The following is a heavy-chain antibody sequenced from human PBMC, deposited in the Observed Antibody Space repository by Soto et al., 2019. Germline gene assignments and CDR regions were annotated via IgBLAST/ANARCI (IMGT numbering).Heavy chain of an antibody. J-gene: IGHJ6*02. V-gene: IGHV4-39*07. CDR2: VYYSGST. CDR3: ARGIEGWYQGRYYYGMDV. Sequence: SETLSLTCTVSGGSISGISSYWGWIRQPPGKGLEWIGNVYYSGSTYSNPSLKSRLTISVDTSKNQFSLKLSSVTAADTAVYYCARGIEGWYQGRYYYGMDVWGQGTTVTVSS. D-gene: IGHD6-19*01. CDR1: GGSISGISSY.